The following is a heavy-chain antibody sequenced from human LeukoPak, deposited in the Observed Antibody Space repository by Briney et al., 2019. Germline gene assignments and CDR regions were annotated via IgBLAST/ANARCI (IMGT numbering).Heavy chain of an antibody. V-gene: IGHV4-30-2*01. Sequence: SQTLSLTCSVSGGSVSSGGYYWTWIRQPPMRGLEWIGAMYQSGSTYYNPSLKGRVTISVDKSRNQLSLKVKSVTAADTAVYYCVRSPPLGVDFWGQGTLVTVSS. CDR1: GGSVSSGGYY. J-gene: IGHJ4*02. CDR2: MYQSGST. CDR3: VRSPPLGVDF. D-gene: IGHD3-16*01.